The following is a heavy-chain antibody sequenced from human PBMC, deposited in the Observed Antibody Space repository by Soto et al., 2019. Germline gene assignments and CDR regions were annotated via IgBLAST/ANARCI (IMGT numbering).Heavy chain of an antibody. CDR1: GGSFSGYY. V-gene: IGHV4-34*01. Sequence: SETLSLTCAVYGGSFSGYYWSWIRQPPGKGLEWIGEINHSGSTNYNPSLKSRVTISVDTSKNQFSLKLSSVTAADTAVYYCARGGAVSKPTVQVWLLDYYCYGMDVWGQGTTVTVSS. J-gene: IGHJ6*02. CDR2: INHSGST. CDR3: ARGGAVSKPTVQVWLLDYYCYGMDV. D-gene: IGHD5-12*01.